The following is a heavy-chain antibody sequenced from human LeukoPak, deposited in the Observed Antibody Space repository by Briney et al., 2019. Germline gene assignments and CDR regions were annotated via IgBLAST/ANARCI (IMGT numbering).Heavy chain of an antibody. D-gene: IGHD3-3*01. V-gene: IGHV3-23*01. CDR3: ARGHDFWNGYYTVDFDF. CDR1: GFSFSSYA. J-gene: IGHJ4*02. Sequence: GGSLRLSCAASGFSFSSYAMNWVRQAPGKGLEWVSTISGSGDNTYYTDSVKGRFTISRDNAKDTLYLQINSLRAEDTAVYYCARGHDFWNGYYTVDFDFRGQGALVTVSS. CDR2: ISGSGDNT.